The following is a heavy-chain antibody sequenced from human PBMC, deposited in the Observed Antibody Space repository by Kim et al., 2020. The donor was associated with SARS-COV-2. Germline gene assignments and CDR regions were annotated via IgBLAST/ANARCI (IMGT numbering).Heavy chain of an antibody. CDR2: IYYSGST. J-gene: IGHJ5*02. Sequence: SETLSLTCTVSGGSISSYYWSWIRQPPGKGLEWIGYIYYSGSTNYNPSLKSRVTISVDTSKNQFSLKLSSVTAADTAVYYCAAEVVVVGWFDPWGQGTLVTVSS. CDR1: GGSISSYY. CDR3: AAEVVVVGWFDP. V-gene: IGHV4-59*01. D-gene: IGHD2-15*01.